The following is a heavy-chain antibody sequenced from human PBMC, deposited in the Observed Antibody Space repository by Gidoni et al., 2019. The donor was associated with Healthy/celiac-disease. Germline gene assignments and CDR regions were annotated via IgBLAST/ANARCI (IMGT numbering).Heavy chain of an antibody. CDR2: ISAYNGNT. D-gene: IGHD3-16*02. CDR1: VDTLTSYG. V-gene: IGHV1-18*01. J-gene: IGHJ4*02. CDR3: ARDYDFIWRSYRPTGY. Sequence: QVQLVQSGAEVKKPGASVKVPFKAPVDTLTSYGISWVRQAPGQGLEGMGWISAYNGNTNYAQKLQGRVTMTTDTSTSTAYMELRSLRSEDTAVYYCARDYDFIWRSYRPTGYWGQGTLVTVSS.